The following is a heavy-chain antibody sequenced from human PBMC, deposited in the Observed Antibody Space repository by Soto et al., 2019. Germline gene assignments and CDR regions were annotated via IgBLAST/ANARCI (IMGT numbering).Heavy chain of an antibody. CDR2: MNPNSGNT. CDR1: GYTFTKFD. CDR3: VRGDYGDYSHWFGP. J-gene: IGHJ5*02. D-gene: IGHD4-17*01. V-gene: IGHV1-8*01. Sequence: QVQLVQSGAEVKKPGASVRVSCKASGYTFTKFDINWVRQATGQGLEWMGWMNPNSGNTGYAQKFQVRVTMTRNTDITTAYMELSTLRSEDTSVYYFVRGDYGDYSHWFGPCGQRTLVTVSS.